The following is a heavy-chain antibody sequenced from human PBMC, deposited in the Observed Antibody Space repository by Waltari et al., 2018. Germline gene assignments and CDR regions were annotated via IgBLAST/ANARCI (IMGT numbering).Heavy chain of an antibody. CDR1: GFDVSSSY. CDR2: IHSGGNT. CDR3: AKDRSYGHSLAN. V-gene: IGHV3-53*01. D-gene: IGHD4-17*01. Sequence: EVQLVESGGGLLQRGGSLRLSCAGSGFDVSSSYMNWVRQAPGKGLELVSGIHSGGNTYYADSVKGRFTISRDNSKNTLYLQMNSLRAEDTAVYYCAKDRSYGHSLANWGQGTLVTVSS. J-gene: IGHJ4*02.